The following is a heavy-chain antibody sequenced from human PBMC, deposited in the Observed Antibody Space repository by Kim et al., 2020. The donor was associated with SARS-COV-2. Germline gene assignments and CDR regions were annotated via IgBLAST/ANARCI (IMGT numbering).Heavy chain of an antibody. Sequence: SETLSLTCTVSGGSISSSSYYWGWIRQPPGKGLEWIGSIYYSGSTYYNPSLKSRVTISVDTSKNQFSLKLSSVTAADTAVYYCARFPGGGHYYFDYWGQGTLVTVSS. CDR3: ARFPGGGHYYFDY. CDR1: GGSISSSSYY. CDR2: IYYSGST. V-gene: IGHV4-39*07. D-gene: IGHD1-26*01. J-gene: IGHJ4*02.